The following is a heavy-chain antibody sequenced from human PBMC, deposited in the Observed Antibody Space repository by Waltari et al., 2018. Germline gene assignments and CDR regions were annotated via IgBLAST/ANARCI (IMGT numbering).Heavy chain of an antibody. CDR3: TRDLYGSGGDWFDP. V-gene: IGHV3-21*01. CDR2: ISSRSTYI. D-gene: IGHD3-10*01. CDR1: GFTFSSYT. Sequence: EVQLVEAGGGLVKHGRSLRLSCAASGFTFSSYTMNWVRKSPGKGLAWGSSISSRSTYISSADSVKGRFTISRDDAENSLYLQMDSLRAEDTAVYYCTRDLYGSGGDWFDPWGQGTLVTVSS. J-gene: IGHJ5*02.